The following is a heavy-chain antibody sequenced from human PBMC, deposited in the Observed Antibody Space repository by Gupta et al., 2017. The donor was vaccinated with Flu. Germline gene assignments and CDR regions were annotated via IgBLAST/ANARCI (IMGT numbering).Heavy chain of an antibody. CDR3: ARSDCATTGCYPQPSDY. CDR2: IYRGDSDT. D-gene: IGHD2-2*01. Sequence: VKEPGESLKISCKGSGYSFTDYWIAWVRQMPGKGLEWMGIIYRGDSDTRYSPSFEGQVTISADNAIRTAYLPWRRLKDSDTAMYFWARSDCATTGCYPQPSDYWGQGTLVTVSS. CDR1: GYSFTDYW. J-gene: IGHJ4*02. V-gene: IGHV5-51*01.